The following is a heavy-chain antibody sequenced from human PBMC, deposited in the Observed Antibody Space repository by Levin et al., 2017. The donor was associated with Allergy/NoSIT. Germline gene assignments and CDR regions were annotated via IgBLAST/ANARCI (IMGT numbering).Heavy chain of an antibody. V-gene: IGHV4-61*02. Sequence: SPTLSLPCPVSGGSLRSGSYYWSWIRQPAGKGLEWIGRIYTSGSTNYNPSLKSRVTISVDTSKNQFSLKLSSVTAADTAVYYCARFGRTGVVRGVIDYWGQGTLVTVSS. D-gene: IGHD3-10*01. CDR3: ARFGRTGVVRGVIDY. CDR2: IYTSGST. J-gene: IGHJ4*02. CDR1: GGSLRSGSYY.